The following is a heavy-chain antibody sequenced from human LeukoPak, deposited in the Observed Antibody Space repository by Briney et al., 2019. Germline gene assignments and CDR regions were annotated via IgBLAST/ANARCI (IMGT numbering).Heavy chain of an antibody. CDR1: GFTFSSYV. D-gene: IGHD2-15*01. V-gene: IGHV3-30*18. J-gene: IGHJ5*02. CDR3: AKDGTDCSGGSCYYNWFDP. Sequence: PGGSLRLSCAASGFTFSSYVMHWVRQAPGKGLEWVAVISYDGSNKYYADSVKGRFTISRDNSKNTLYLQMNSLRAEDTAVYYCAKDGTDCSGGSCYYNWFDPWGQGTLVTVSS. CDR2: ISYDGSNK.